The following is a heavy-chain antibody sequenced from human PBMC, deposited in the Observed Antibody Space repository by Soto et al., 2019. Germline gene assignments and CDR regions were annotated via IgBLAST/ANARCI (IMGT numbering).Heavy chain of an antibody. J-gene: IGHJ6*02. V-gene: IGHV1-69*06. D-gene: IGHD6-6*01. Sequence: QVQLVQSGAEVKKPGSSVKVSCKASGGTFSSYAISWVRQAPGQGLEWMGGIIPIFGTANYAQKFQGRVTMTADKSTSTAYMELSSLRSEDTAVYYCARLRIAARPTTYYYYGMDVWGQGTTVTVSS. CDR1: GGTFSSYA. CDR2: IIPIFGTA. CDR3: ARLRIAARPTTYYYYGMDV.